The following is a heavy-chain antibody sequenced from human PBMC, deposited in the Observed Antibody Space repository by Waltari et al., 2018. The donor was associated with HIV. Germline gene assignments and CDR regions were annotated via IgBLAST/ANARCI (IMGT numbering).Heavy chain of an antibody. V-gene: IGHV1-8*01. Sequence: QVQLVQSGAEVKKTGASVKVSCKASGYTFPSYAINWVRQATGQGLEWMGWMNPNSGNTGYAQKFQGRVTMTRNTSISTAYMELSSLRSEDTAVYYCARGFTRYSSGWYGYWGQGTLVTVSS. CDR3: ARGFTRYSSGWYGY. J-gene: IGHJ4*02. D-gene: IGHD6-19*01. CDR1: GYTFPSYA. CDR2: MNPNSGNT.